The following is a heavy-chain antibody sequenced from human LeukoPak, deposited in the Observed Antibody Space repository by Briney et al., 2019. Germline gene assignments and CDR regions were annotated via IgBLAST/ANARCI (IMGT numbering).Heavy chain of an antibody. V-gene: IGHV3-33*08. CDR3: ARERITGTAFFDY. CDR1: GFSFSSYG. CDR2: IWYDGSNK. J-gene: IGHJ4*02. Sequence: PGGSLRLSCAASGFSFSSYGMHWVRQAPGKGLEWVAVIWYDGSNKYYADSVKGRFTISRDNSKNTLYLQMNSLRAEDTAVYYCARERITGTAFFDYWGQESLVTVSS. D-gene: IGHD1-7*01.